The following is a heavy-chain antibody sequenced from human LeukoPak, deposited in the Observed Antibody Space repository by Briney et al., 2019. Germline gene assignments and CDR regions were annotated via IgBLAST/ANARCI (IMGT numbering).Heavy chain of an antibody. CDR3: ARGRYTSGWYPDYFDL. V-gene: IGHV3-23*01. D-gene: IGHD6-19*01. CDR1: GFTFSSYA. CDR2: ISGSGGST. J-gene: IGHJ4*02. Sequence: GGSLRLSCAASGFTFSSYAMSWVRQAPGKGLEWVSAISGSGGSTYYADSVKGRFTISRDNSKNTLYLQMNSLRVEDTAIYYCARGRYTSGWYPDYFDLWGQGTRVTVSS.